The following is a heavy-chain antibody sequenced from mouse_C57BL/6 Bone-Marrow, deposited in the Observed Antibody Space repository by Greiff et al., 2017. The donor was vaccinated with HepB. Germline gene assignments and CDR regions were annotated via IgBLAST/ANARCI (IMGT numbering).Heavy chain of an antibody. V-gene: IGHV1-59*01. CDR3: ARTLWY. CDR2: IDPSDSYT. Sequence: QVQLQQPGAELVRPGTSVKLSCKASGYTFTSYWMHWVKQRPGQGLEWIGVIDPSDSYTNYNQKFKGKATLTVDTSSSTAYMQLSSLTSEDSAVYYCARTLWYWGQGTTLPVSS. CDR1: GYTFTSYW. J-gene: IGHJ2*01.